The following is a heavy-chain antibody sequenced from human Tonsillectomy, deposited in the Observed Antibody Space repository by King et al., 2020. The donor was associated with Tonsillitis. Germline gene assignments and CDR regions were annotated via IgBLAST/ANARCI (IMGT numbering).Heavy chain of an antibody. CDR3: ARAGFSSTWYVAYFDY. V-gene: IGHV3-30-3*01. Sequence: VQLVESGGGVVQPGTSLRLSCAASGFTFSLSAMHWVRQAPGKGLEWVAVILHDGSSKYYADSVKGRFTISKDNSKNTLCLQMSSLRVEDTALYYCARAGFSSTWYVAYFDYWGQGTPVTVSS. D-gene: IGHD6-13*01. J-gene: IGHJ4*02. CDR2: ILHDGSSK. CDR1: GFTFSLSA.